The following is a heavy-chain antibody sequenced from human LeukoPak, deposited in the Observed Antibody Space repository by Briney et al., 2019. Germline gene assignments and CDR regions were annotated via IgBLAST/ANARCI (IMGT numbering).Heavy chain of an antibody. CDR3: ARMGTTGTPNYFFGMDV. J-gene: IGHJ6*02. V-gene: IGHV1-2*02. Sequence: GASVKVSCKASEYTFTDCFMHWVRQAPGQGLEWLGWINPNNGDTTYAQKFQGRVTMTRDTSISTAYMELSRLRSDDTAVYYCARMGTTGTPNYFFGMDVWGQGTTVTVSS. CDR2: INPNNGDT. CDR1: EYTFTDCF. D-gene: IGHD1-1*01.